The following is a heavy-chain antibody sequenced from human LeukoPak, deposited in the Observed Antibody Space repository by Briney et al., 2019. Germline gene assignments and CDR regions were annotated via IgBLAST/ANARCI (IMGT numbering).Heavy chain of an antibody. V-gene: IGHV4-61*02. D-gene: IGHD6-13*01. CDR3: ARDAIAAAAGGFYYYYYMDV. CDR1: GGSISSGSYY. Sequence: SETLSLTCTVFGGSISSGSYYWSWIRQPAGKGLEWIGRIYTSGSTNYNPSLKSRVTISVDTSKNQFSLKLSSVTAADTAVYYCARDAIAAAAGGFYYYYYMDVWGKGTTVTVSS. CDR2: IYTSGST. J-gene: IGHJ6*03.